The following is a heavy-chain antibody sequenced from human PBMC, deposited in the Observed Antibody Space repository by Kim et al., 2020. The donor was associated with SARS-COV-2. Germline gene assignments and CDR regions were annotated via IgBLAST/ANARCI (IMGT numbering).Heavy chain of an antibody. V-gene: IGHV3-49*04. J-gene: IGHJ6*02. D-gene: IGHD4-17*01. CDR3: TRDTRGYGGNRAYYYGMDV. CDR2: IRSKVYGGTT. Sequence: GGSLRLSCTASGFTFGDYAMNWVRQAPGKGLEWVGFIRSKVYGGTTEYAASVKGRFTISRDDSKSIAYLQMNSLKTEDTAVYYCTRDTRGYGGNRAYYYGMDVWGQGTTVTVSS. CDR1: GFTFGDYA.